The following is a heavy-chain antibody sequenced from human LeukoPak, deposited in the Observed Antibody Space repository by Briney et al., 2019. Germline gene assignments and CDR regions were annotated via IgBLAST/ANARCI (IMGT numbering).Heavy chain of an antibody. D-gene: IGHD2-8*01. Sequence: SETLSLTCPVSGASINNYYWTWIRQPPGKGLEWIGYVYHTGASGYHPSLKSRVAMPLDTSKNQVSLNLRSVTAADTAVYFCTRVVNGGHFDYWGQGTLVTVSS. V-gene: IGHV4-59*01. J-gene: IGHJ4*02. CDR2: VYHTGAS. CDR3: TRVVNGGHFDY. CDR1: GASINNYY.